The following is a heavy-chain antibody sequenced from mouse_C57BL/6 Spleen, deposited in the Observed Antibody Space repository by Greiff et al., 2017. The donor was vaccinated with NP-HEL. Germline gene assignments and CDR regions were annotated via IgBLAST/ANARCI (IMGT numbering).Heavy chain of an antibody. V-gene: IGHV5-6*01. CDR1: GFTFSSYG. CDR2: ISSGGSYT. J-gene: IGHJ3*01. CDR3: ARPGYGYDVAWFAY. Sequence: VQLKESGGDLVKPGGSLKLSCAASGFTFSSYGMSWVRQTPDKRLEWVATISSGGSYTYYPDSVKGRFTIARDNAKNTLYLQMSSLKSEDTAMYYCARPGYGYDVAWFAYWGQGTLVTVSA. D-gene: IGHD2-2*01.